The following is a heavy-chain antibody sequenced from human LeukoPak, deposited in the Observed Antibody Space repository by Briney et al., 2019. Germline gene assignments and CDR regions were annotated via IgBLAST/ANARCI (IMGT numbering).Heavy chain of an antibody. J-gene: IGHJ1*01. V-gene: IGHV3-53*01. CDR3: ARDGSERALQY. CDR2: IYSGSTT. Sequence: GGSLRLSCAVSGITVGGGYMSWVRQAPGKGLEWVSVIYSGSTTYYADSVKGRFTISRDNSKNTLYLQMNSLRAEDTAVYYCARDGSERALQYWGQGTLVTVSS. CDR1: GITVGGGY.